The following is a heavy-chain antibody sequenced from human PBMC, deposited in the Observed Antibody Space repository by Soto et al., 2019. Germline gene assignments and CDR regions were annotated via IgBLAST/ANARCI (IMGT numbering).Heavy chain of an antibody. CDR2: INPSDGSA. V-gene: IGHV1-46*01. CDR3: ARVQFASVWRYAGDY. Sequence: QVQLVQSGAEVKKPGASVKVSCKASGYTFTTYYMHWVRQAPGQGLEWLGIINPSDGSATYAQKFQGRVTITRDTSTSTVYMDLSSLTSEATAVYYCARVQFASVWRYAGDYWGQGTLVTVSS. J-gene: IGHJ4*02. CDR1: GYTFTTYY. D-gene: IGHD3-16*01.